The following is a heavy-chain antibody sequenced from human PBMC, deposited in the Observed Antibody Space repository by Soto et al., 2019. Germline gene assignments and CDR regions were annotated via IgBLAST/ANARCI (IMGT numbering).Heavy chain of an antibody. CDR1: GFTFASYH. Sequence: EVHLVESGGGLVMPGVSLRLSCAASGFTFASYHMSWVRQAPGKGLDWVSSINPSSSHIYYAASVRGRFTVSRDDSNNSLYLHMNSLRTEDVAIYFCARGYCGGVGCYLRRDAFDVWGQGTTVRVSS. CDR2: INPSSSHI. D-gene: IGHD2-15*01. CDR3: ARGYCGGVGCYLRRDAFDV. V-gene: IGHV3-21*04. J-gene: IGHJ6*02.